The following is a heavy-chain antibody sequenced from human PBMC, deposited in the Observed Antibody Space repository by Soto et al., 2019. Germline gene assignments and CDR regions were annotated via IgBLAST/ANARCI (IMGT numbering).Heavy chain of an antibody. D-gene: IGHD1-26*01. J-gene: IGHJ4*02. V-gene: IGHV3-23*01. Sequence: PGGSLRLSCAASGFPVSSYAMSWVRQAPGKGLEWVSGISGSGGSTYYADSVKGRFTISRDSSKNTLYLEMNSLRAEDRAVYYCAKVGGSYYRGYLDYWGQGTLVTVSS. CDR1: GFPVSSYA. CDR2: ISGSGGST. CDR3: AKVGGSYYRGYLDY.